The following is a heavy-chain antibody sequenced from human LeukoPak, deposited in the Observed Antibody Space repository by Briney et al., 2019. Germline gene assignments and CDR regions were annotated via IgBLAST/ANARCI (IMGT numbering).Heavy chain of an antibody. CDR2: IYFTGST. CDR3: ARGGSYWDI. J-gene: IGHJ4*02. CDR1: GGSIRTTSYY. V-gene: IGHV4-39*07. D-gene: IGHD3-10*01. Sequence: SETLPLTCSVSGGSIRTTSYYWGWIRQPPGRGLEWIVTIYFTGSTYHNPSLKSRVTMSVDLSKNEFSLNLSSVTAADTAVYYCARGGSYWDIWGQGSLVTVSS.